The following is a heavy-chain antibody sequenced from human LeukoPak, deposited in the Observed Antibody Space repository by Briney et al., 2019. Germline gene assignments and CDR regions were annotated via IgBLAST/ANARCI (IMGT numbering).Heavy chain of an antibody. J-gene: IGHJ4*02. CDR1: GCTFSSYS. V-gene: IGHV3-21*01. CDR2: ISSSSSYI. D-gene: IGHD3-3*01. CDR3: ARADEERGGYYDFWSGYYGQFDY. Sequence: PGGSLRLSCAASGCTFSSYSMNWVRQAPGKGLEWVSSISSSSSYIYYADSVKGRFTISRDNAKNSLYLQMNSLRAEDTAVYYCARADEERGGYYDFWSGYYGQFDYWGQGTLVTVSS.